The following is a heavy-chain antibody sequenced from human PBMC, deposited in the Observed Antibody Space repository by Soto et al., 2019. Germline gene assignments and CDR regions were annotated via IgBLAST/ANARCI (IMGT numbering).Heavy chain of an antibody. CDR3: ARDIRSGYWHFDL. J-gene: IGHJ2*01. Sequence: GGSLRLSCAASGLTFSSYWMSWVRQAPGKGLEWVANIKQDGSEKYYVDSVKGRFTISRDNAKNSLYLQMNSLRAEDTAVYYCARDIRSGYWHFDLWGRGTLVTVSS. CDR2: IKQDGSEK. D-gene: IGHD3-22*01. CDR1: GLTFSSYW. V-gene: IGHV3-7*03.